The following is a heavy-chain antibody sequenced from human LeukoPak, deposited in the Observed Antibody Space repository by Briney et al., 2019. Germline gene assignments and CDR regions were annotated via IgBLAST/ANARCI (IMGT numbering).Heavy chain of an antibody. J-gene: IGHJ6*02. Sequence: GGSLRLSCAASGFTFSSYAMSWVRQAPGKGLEWVSAISGSGGSTCYADSVKGRFTISRDNSKNTLYLQMNSLRAEDTAVYYCANSWALTGTILDVWGRGTTVTVSS. CDR2: ISGSGGST. CDR3: ANSWALTGTILDV. CDR1: GFTFSSYA. V-gene: IGHV3-23*01. D-gene: IGHD1-7*01.